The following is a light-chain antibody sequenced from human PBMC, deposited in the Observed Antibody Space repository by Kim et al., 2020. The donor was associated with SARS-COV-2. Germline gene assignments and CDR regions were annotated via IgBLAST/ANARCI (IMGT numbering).Light chain of an antibody. CDR2: YAS. CDR3: QQYNDWPPKYT. Sequence: SPGERAPLSCRASQSVSNNLAWYPQRPGQAPRLLIYYASTRATGIPARFSGSGSGTEFTLTISSLQSEDFAVYYCQQYNDWPPKYTFGQGTKLEI. V-gene: IGKV3-15*01. CDR1: QSVSNN. J-gene: IGKJ2*01.